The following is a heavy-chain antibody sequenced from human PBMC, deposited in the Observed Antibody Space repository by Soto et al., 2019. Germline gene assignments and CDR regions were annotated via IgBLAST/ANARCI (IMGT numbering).Heavy chain of an antibody. Sequence: QVQLVESGGGVVQPGRSLRLSCAASGFTFSSFGMHWVRQAPGKGLEWVAVISYDGSTKYYADSVRGRFTISRDNSKNTLYLQMNSLRAEDTAVYSCVGGYYYGDYWGQGTLVTVSS. CDR3: VGGYYYGDY. CDR1: GFTFSSFG. J-gene: IGHJ4*02. CDR2: ISYDGSTK. D-gene: IGHD3-22*01. V-gene: IGHV3-30*03.